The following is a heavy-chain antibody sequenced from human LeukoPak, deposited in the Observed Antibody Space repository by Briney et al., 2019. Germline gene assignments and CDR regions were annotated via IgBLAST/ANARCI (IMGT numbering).Heavy chain of an antibody. V-gene: IGHV3-11*04. J-gene: IGHJ4*02. D-gene: IGHD6-13*01. CDR2: TSSSGSTI. CDR1: GFTFDDYG. Sequence: GGSLRLSCAASGFTFDDYGMSWVRQAPGKGLEWVSYTSSSGSTIYYADSVKGRFTISRDNAKNSLYLQMNSLRAEDTAVYYCARDGAAAMDYWGQGTLVTVSS. CDR3: ARDGAAAMDY.